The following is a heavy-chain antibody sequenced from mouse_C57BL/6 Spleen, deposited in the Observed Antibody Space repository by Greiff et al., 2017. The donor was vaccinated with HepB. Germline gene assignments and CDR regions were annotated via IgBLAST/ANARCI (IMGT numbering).Heavy chain of an antibody. Sequence: QVQLQQPGAELVRPGPSVKVSCKASGYAFTNYLIEWVKQRPGQGLEWIGVINPGSGGTNYNEKFKGKATLTADKSSSTAYMQLSSLTSEDSAVYFCAREDSSGSFAYWGQGTLVTVSA. CDR2: INPGSGGT. D-gene: IGHD3-2*02. J-gene: IGHJ3*01. CDR1: GYAFTNYL. CDR3: AREDSSGSFAY. V-gene: IGHV1-54*01.